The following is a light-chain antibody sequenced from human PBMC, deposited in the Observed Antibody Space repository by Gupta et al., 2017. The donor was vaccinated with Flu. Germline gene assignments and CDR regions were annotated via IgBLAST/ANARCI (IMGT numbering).Light chain of an antibody. CDR2: AAS. J-gene: IGKJ2*01. CDR3: QQSYSTPGT. Sequence: DTQMTQSPSSLSASVGDRVTITCRASQSISSYLNWYQQKPGKAPKLLICAASSLQSGVPSRFSGSGSGTDFTLTISSLQPEDFATYYCQQSYSTPGTFGQGTKLEIK. V-gene: IGKV1-39*01. CDR1: QSISSY.